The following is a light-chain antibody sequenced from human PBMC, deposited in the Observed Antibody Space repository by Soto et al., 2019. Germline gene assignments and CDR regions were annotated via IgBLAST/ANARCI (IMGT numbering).Light chain of an antibody. CDR2: KAA. J-gene: IGKJ1*01. Sequence: DIQMTQSPSTLSASVGDRVAITCRASDNIVHWVAWYQQTPGTAPKLLIYKAANLADEVPSRFAGSGSGTEFTLTISSLQPDDFATYYCQQYNSYWTFGQGTKVDIK. CDR1: DNIVHW. CDR3: QQYNSYWT. V-gene: IGKV1-5*03.